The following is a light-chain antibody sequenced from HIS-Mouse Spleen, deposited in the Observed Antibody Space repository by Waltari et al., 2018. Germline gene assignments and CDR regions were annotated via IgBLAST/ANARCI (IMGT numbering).Light chain of an antibody. CDR2: EGS. J-gene: IGLJ2*01. CDR1: SSDVGSYNL. Sequence: QSALTQPASVSGSPGQSITISYTGTSSDVGSYNLVSWYQQPPGKAPKLMIDEGSKRPSGVSNRFSGSKSGNTASLTISGLQAEDEADYYCCSYAGSSTLVFGGGTKLTVL. CDR3: CSYAGSSTLV. V-gene: IGLV2-23*01.